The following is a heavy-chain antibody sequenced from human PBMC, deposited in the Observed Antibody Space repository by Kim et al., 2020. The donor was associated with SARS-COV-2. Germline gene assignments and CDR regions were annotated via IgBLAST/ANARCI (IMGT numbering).Heavy chain of an antibody. CDR1: GGSISSRSYY. D-gene: IGHD4-17*01. CDR2: IYYSGST. V-gene: IGHV4-39*01. J-gene: IGHJ4*02. CDR3: PRHGKWYGDLYYFDD. Sequence: SETLSLTCTVSGGSISSRSYYWGWLRQPPGKGLEWIGRIYYSGSTYYNPSIKRRVTISVDTSKNQFSLKLSSVTAADTDEYYCPRHGKWYGDLYYFDDWGQGTLVTVSS.